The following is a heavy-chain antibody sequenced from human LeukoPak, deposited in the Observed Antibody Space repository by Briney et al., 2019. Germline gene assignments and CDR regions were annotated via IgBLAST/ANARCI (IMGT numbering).Heavy chain of an antibody. CDR1: GFTFSSYG. J-gene: IGHJ6*02. Sequence: GGSLRLSCAASGFTFSSYGMHWVRQAPGKGLKWVAVISYDGSNKYYADSVKGRFTISRDNSKNTLYLQMNSLRAEDTAVYYCAKDWEDIVVVPAACMDVWGQGTTVTVSS. V-gene: IGHV3-30*18. CDR3: AKDWEDIVVVPAACMDV. D-gene: IGHD2-2*01. CDR2: ISYDGSNK.